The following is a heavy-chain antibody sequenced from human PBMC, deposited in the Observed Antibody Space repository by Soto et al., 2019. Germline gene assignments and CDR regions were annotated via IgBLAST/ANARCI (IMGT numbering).Heavy chain of an antibody. V-gene: IGHV4-39*01. J-gene: IGHJ6*02. CDR1: GGSISSSSYY. CDR2: IYYSGST. D-gene: IGHD2-21*02. Sequence: SEPLSLTCTVAGGSISSSSYYWGWIRQPPGKGREWIGSIYYSGSTYYNPSLKSRVTISVDTSKNQFSLKLSSVTAADTAVYYCTRKVTASYYCYYCRDVWCQRSSATVS. CDR3: TRKVTASYYCYYCRDV.